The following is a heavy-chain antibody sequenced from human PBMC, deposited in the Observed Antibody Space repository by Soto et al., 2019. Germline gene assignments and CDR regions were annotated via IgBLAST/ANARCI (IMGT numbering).Heavy chain of an antibody. CDR3: ASTEAVPAAKPWGFERLYCDY. V-gene: IGHV4-31*03. J-gene: IGHJ4*02. CDR1: GGSISSGGYY. Sequence: QVQLQESGPGLVKPSQTLSLTCTVSGGSISSGGYYWSWIRQHPGKGLEWIGYIYYSGSTYYNPTLKSRVTRSVATSKSQFALKLSSVTAADTAMYYCASTEAVPAAKPWGFERLYCDYWGEGTLVTVAT. D-gene: IGHD2-2*01. CDR2: IYYSGST.